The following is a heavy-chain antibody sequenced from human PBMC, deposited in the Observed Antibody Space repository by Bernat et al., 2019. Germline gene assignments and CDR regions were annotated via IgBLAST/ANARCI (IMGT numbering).Heavy chain of an antibody. CDR1: GFTFDDYA. D-gene: IGHD1-26*01. J-gene: IGHJ3*02. Sequence: EVQLVESGGGLVQPGRSLRLSCAASGFTFDDYAMHWVRQAPGKGLEWVSGISWNGGSIGYADSVKGRFTISRDNAKNSLYLQMNSLRAEDTALYYCAKDIGYGGIDAFDIWGQGTMVTVSS. CDR3: AKDIGYGGIDAFDI. CDR2: ISWNGGSI. V-gene: IGHV3-9*01.